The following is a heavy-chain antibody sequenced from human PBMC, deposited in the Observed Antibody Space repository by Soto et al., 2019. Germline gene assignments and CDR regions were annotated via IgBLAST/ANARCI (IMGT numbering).Heavy chain of an antibody. V-gene: IGHV1-69*13. CDR2: IIPIFGTA. CDR3: ARVYYDSSGYYPLGFDY. D-gene: IGHD3-22*01. Sequence: VASVKVSCKASGGTFSSYAISWVRQAPGQGLEWMGGIIPIFGTANYAQKFQGRVTITADESTSTAYMGLSSLRPEDTAVYYCARVYYDSSGYYPLGFDYWGQGTLVTVSS. J-gene: IGHJ4*02. CDR1: GGTFSSYA.